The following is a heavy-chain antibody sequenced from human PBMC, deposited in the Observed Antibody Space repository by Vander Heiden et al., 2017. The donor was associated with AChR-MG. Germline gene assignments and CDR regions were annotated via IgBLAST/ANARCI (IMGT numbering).Heavy chain of an antibody. D-gene: IGHD6-25*01. CDR2: IYCSGST. CDR3: ARDGSSGWYNYGMDV. J-gene: IGHJ6*02. Sequence: QVQLQESGPGLAKPSQTLSLTCTVSGGSIGSYYWSWIRQPPGKGLEWIGYIYCSGSTNYNPSLKSRVTISVDTSKNQFSLKLSSVPAADTAVYYCARDGSSGWYNYGMDVWGQGTTVNVSS. CDR1: GGSIGSYY. V-gene: IGHV4-59*01.